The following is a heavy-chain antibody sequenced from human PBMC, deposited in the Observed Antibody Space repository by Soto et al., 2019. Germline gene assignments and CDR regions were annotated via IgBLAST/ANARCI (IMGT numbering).Heavy chain of an antibody. J-gene: IGHJ4*02. CDR1: GYAFTTYG. CDR2: ISAHNGTT. Sequence: QVHLVQSGAEVKKPGASVKVSCKGSGYAFTTYGLTWVRQAPGQGLEWMGWISAHNGTTNYAQKLQGRVTVTRDTSTSTAYMELRSVRSDDTAVYYCARGRYGDYGGQGALVTVSS. V-gene: IGHV1-18*01. D-gene: IGHD1-1*01. CDR3: ARGRYGDY.